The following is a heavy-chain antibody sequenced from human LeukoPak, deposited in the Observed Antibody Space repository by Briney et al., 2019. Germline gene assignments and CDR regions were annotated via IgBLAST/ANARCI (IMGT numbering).Heavy chain of an antibody. J-gene: IGHJ4*02. Sequence: PSETLSLTCAVYGGSFSGYYWSWIRQPPGKGPEWIGEINHSGSTNYNPSLKSRVTISVDTSKNQFSLKLSSVTAADTAVYYCARFSSAGGFDYWGQGTLVTVSS. V-gene: IGHV4-34*01. D-gene: IGHD3-16*01. CDR2: INHSGST. CDR3: ARFSSAGGFDY. CDR1: GGSFSGYY.